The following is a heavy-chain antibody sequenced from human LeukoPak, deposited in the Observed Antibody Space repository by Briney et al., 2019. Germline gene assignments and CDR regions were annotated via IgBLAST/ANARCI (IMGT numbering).Heavy chain of an antibody. CDR2: IYYNEDT. CDR3: ARQLAAGNDAFDI. D-gene: IGHD2-15*01. J-gene: IGHJ3*02. V-gene: IGHV4-39*01. CDR1: GVDIYGSTYY. Sequence: SETLSLTCTVSGVDIYGSTYYWAWIRQPPGKGLEFIGSIYYNEDTYSNPSLKSRLTISVDTSTNQFPLRLNSVTAADTAVYFCARQLAAGNDAFDIWGQGTMVTVSS.